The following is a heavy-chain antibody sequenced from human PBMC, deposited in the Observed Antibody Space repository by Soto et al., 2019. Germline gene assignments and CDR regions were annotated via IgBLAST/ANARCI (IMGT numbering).Heavy chain of an antibody. V-gene: IGHV4-30-2*01. CDR2: IYHSGST. CDR1: GGSISSGGYS. Sequence: QLQLQESGSGLVKPSQTLSLTCAVSGGSISSGGYSWSWIRQPPGKGLEWIGYIYHSGSTYYNPSLKSRVTIAVDRSKNQFSLKLSSVTAADTAVYYCDRERGAIFGMDVWGQGTTVTVSS. CDR3: DRERGAIFGMDV. J-gene: IGHJ6*02. D-gene: IGHD3-3*01.